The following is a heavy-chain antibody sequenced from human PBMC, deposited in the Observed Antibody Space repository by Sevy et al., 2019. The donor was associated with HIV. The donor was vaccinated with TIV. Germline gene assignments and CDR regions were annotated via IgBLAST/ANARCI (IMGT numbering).Heavy chain of an antibody. Sequence: GGSLRLSCVASGINFKTYKINWVRQTPGKGLEWVSSFSFCGNYIYYADFAKGRFTISRDNARNSLYLQMISLTAEDTAVYYCATSSGWALDYWGQGTLVTVSS. CDR2: FSFCGNYI. CDR1: GINFKTYK. V-gene: IGHV3-21*01. CDR3: ATSSGWALDY. J-gene: IGHJ4*02. D-gene: IGHD6-19*01.